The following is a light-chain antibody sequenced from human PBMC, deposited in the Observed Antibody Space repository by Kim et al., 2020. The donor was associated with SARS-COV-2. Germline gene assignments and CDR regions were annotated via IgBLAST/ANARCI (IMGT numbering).Light chain of an antibody. V-gene: IGKV3-11*01. CDR2: DAS. CDR1: QRVGSR. Sequence: EIVLTQSPATLSLSPGERATLSCRASQRVGSRLAWYRQKPGQAPRLLIDDASNRATGIPARFSGSGSGTDFTLTSSSLEPEDFAVYYCQQRISWPLTFGQGTRLEIK. CDR3: QQRISWPLT. J-gene: IGKJ5*01.